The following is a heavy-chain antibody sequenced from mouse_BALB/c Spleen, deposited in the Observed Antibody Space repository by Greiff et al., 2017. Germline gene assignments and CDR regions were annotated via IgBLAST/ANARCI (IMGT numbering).Heavy chain of an antibody. CDR1: GFTFSSYA. CDR2: ISSGGSYT. J-gene: IGHJ1*01. V-gene: IGHV5-9-3*01. CDR3: ARQVGRGYFDV. D-gene: IGHD4-1*01. Sequence: EVKLVESGGGLVKPGGSLKLSCAASGFTFSSYAMSWVRQTPEKRLEWVATISSGGSYTYYPDSVKGRFTISRDNAKNTLYLQMSSLRSEDTAMYYCARQVGRGYFDVWGAGTTVTVSS.